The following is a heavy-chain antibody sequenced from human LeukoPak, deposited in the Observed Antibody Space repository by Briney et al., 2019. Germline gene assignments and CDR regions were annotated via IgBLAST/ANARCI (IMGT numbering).Heavy chain of an antibody. V-gene: IGHV4-31*03. D-gene: IGHD4-17*01. CDR1: GGSISSGGYY. CDR3: ARVDYGDYRFDY. CDR2: IYYSGNT. J-gene: IGHJ4*02. Sequence: SETLSLTCTVSGGSISSGGYYWSWIRQHPGKGLEWIGYIYYSGNTYYNPSLKSRVTISVDTSKNQFSLKLSSVTAADTAVYYCARVDYGDYRFDYWGQGTLVTVSS.